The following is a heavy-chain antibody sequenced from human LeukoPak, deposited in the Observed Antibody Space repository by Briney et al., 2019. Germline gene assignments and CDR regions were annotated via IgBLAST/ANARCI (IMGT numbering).Heavy chain of an antibody. CDR1: GFTFSSYT. V-gene: IGHV3-30-3*01. D-gene: IGHD1-26*01. Sequence: GGSLRLSCAASGFTFSSYTMHWVRQAPGKGLEWVAVISYDGSNKYYAESVKGPFTISRDNSKNTVNLHMNSLRAEDTAVYYCARGDSGSSHFEYWGQGTLVTVSS. CDR2: ISYDGSNK. J-gene: IGHJ4*02. CDR3: ARGDSGSSHFEY.